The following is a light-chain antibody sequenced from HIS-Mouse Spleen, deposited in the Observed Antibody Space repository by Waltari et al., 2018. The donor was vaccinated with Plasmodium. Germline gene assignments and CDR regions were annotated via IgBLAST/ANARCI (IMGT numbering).Light chain of an antibody. CDR1: SSDVGGYNY. CDR2: DVS. J-gene: IGLJ3*02. Sequence: QSALTQPASVSGSPGQSITISCTGTSSDVGGYNYVSWYQQHPGNAPKLMIYDVSNRPSGVSTRVSGAKSVNTASLTISGLQAEDEADYYCSSYTSSSTWVFGGGTKLTVL. CDR3: SSYTSSSTWV. V-gene: IGLV2-14*03.